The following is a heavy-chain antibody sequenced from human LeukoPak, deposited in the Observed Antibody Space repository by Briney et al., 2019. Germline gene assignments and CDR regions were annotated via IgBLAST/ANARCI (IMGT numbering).Heavy chain of an antibody. V-gene: IGHV3-23*01. J-gene: IGHJ6*02. CDR2: ISASGGST. CDR1: GYTFSIYA. Sequence: PGGSLGLSCAASGYTFSIYAMSWVRQAPGKGLEWVSAISASGGSTYYADSVKGRFTISRDNSKNTVYLQMNSLRAEDTAVYYCAKDGAPGDVWGQGTTVTVSS. D-gene: IGHD3-16*01. CDR3: AKDGAPGDV.